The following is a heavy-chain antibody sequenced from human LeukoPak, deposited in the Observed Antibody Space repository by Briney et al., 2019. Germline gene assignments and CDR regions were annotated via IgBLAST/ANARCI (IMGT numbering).Heavy chain of an antibody. CDR1: NGSINSFYW. CDR2: IHHSGRT. CDR3: AWVGGDGGG. Sequence: SGTLSLTCDVSNGSINSFYWSWVRQPPGKGLEWIGEIHHSGRTNYNPSLKSRVSLSIDKSKNQYSLKVISVTAADTAVYYCAWVGGDGGGWGQGTLVIVSS. J-gene: IGHJ4*02. D-gene: IGHD3-16*01. V-gene: IGHV4-4*02.